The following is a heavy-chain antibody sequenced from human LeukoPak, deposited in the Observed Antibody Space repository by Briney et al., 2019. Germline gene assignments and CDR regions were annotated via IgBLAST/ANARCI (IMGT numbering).Heavy chain of an antibody. Sequence: VASVKVSCKASGYTFTSYGISWVRQAPGQGLEWMGWISAYNGNTIYAQKLQGRVTMTTDTSTSTAYMELSSLRSEDTAVYYCARGPSGYCSGGSCHYYYDSSGLDYWGQGTLVTVSS. CDR2: ISAYNGNT. CDR3: ARGPSGYCSGGSCHYYYDSSGLDY. V-gene: IGHV1-18*01. D-gene: IGHD2-15*01. CDR1: GYTFTSYG. J-gene: IGHJ4*02.